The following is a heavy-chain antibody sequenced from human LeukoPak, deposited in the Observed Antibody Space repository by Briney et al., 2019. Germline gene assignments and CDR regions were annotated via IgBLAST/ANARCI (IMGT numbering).Heavy chain of an antibody. CDR1: GSSINGQW. CDR2: IYFNGNI. J-gene: IGHJ5*02. D-gene: IGHD6-25*01. CDR3: AGLHFASAEEFDP. V-gene: IGHV4-59*08. Sequence: SETLSLTCTVSGSSINGQWWSWIRQPPGKGREWVGFIYFNGNILYNPLLKSRVTLSVDTFNNQFSLSLTSVTAADTAVYYCAGLHFASAEEFDPWGQGTLVTVSS.